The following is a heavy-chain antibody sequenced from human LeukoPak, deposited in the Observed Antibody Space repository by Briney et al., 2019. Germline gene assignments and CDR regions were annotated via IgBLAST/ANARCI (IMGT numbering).Heavy chain of an antibody. Sequence: SETLSLTCAVSGYSISSGYYWGWIRQPPGKGLEWIGSTYHSGSTYYNPSLKSRVTISVDTSKNQFSLKLSSVTAADTAVYYCARQGYCSSTSCYRRPYYYYYMDVWGKGTTVTVSS. D-gene: IGHD2-2*01. J-gene: IGHJ6*03. CDR1: GYSISSGYY. CDR2: TYHSGST. V-gene: IGHV4-38-2*01. CDR3: ARQGYCSSTSCYRRPYYYYYMDV.